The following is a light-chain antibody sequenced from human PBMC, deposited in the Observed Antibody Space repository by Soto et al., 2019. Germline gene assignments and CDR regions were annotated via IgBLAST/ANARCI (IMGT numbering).Light chain of an antibody. CDR2: DTT. CDR1: TGAVTNGNY. J-gene: IGLJ1*01. Sequence: QAVVPQDPSLTAYPGGPVTLTCGSSTGAVTNGNYPCWFQQKPGQAPRTLIYDTTNRHSWTPARFSGSLLGGKAALTLSGAHAEDEAEYYGLISHKGPYVFGTRTKVTVL. CDR3: LISHKGPYV. V-gene: IGLV7-46*01.